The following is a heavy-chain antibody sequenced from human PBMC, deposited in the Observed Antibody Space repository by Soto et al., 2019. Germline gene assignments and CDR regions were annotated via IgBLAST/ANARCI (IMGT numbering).Heavy chain of an antibody. Sequence: LSETLSLTCAVYGGSSSGYYWSWIRQPPGKGLEWIGEINHSGSTNYNPSLKSRVTISVDTSKNQFSLKLSSVTAADTAVYYCARGRMVRGVIQFYYGMDVWGQGTTVT. CDR2: INHSGST. D-gene: IGHD3-10*01. J-gene: IGHJ6*02. CDR3: ARGRMVRGVIQFYYGMDV. CDR1: GGSSSGYY. V-gene: IGHV4-34*01.